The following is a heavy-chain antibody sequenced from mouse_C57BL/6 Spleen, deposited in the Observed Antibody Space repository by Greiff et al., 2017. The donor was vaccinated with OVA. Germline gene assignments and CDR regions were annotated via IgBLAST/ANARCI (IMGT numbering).Heavy chain of an antibody. V-gene: IGHV3-1*01. CDR1: GYSITSGYD. CDR3: ARGYEFYWYFDV. J-gene: IGHJ1*03. CDR2: ISYSGST. D-gene: IGHD2-2*01. Sequence: EVQLQQSGPGMVKPSQSLSLTCTVTGYSITSGYDWHWIRHFPGNKLEWMGYISYSGSTNYNPSLKSRISITHDTSKNHFFLKLNSVTTEDTATYYCARGYEFYWYFDVWGTGTTVTVSS.